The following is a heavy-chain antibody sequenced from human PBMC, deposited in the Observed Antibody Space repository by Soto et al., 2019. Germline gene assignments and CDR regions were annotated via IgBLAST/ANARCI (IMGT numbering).Heavy chain of an antibody. J-gene: IGHJ6*03. CDR1: GGSISSYY. CDR3: AIAARVPRDGYYYYYMDV. D-gene: IGHD6-6*01. Sequence: SETLSLSCTVSGGSISSYYWSWIRQPPGKGLEWIGYIYYSGSTNYNPSLKSRVTISVDTSKNQFSLKLSSVTAADTAVYYCAIAARVPRDGYYYYYMDVWGKGTTVTGSS. CDR2: IYYSGST. V-gene: IGHV4-59*08.